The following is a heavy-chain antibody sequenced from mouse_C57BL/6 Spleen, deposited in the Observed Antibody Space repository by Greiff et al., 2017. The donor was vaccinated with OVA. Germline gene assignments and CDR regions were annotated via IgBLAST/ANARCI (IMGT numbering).Heavy chain of an antibody. CDR2: INPNNGGT. CDR1: GYTFTDYY. D-gene: IGHD1-1*01. CDR3: AVITTVVAYYAMDY. V-gene: IGHV1-26*01. J-gene: IGHJ4*01. Sequence: EVQLQQSGPELVKPGASVKISCKASGYTFTDYYMNWVKQSHGKSLEWIGDINPNNGGTSYNQKFKGKATLTVDKSSSTAYMELRSLTSEDSAVYYCAVITTVVAYYAMDYWGQGTSVTVSS.